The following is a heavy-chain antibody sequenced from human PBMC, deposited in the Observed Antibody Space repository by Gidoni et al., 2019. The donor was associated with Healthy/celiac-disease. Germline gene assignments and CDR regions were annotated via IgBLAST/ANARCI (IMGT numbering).Heavy chain of an antibody. CDR2: ISSSGTTI. V-gene: IGHV3-11*01. CDR3: ARDARTWRDSSGHYHFDF. D-gene: IGHD3-22*01. J-gene: IGHJ4*02. CDR1: GITFSDYY. Sequence: QVQLVASGGGLVKPGGSLRLSCAASGITFSDYYMRWLRQAPGKGLEWVTFISSSGTTIHPADSVKGRLTISRDNAKTSLYLQMNSLRAEDTAVYYCARDARTWRDSSGHYHFDFWGQGTLLTVSS.